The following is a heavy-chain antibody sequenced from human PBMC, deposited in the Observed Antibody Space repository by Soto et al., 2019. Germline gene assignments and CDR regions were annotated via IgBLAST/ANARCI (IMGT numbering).Heavy chain of an antibody. CDR3: CVAYYYDTSGRFDVGPPQS. V-gene: IGHV3-33*03. CDR2: IWYDGSNK. CDR1: GFTFRTYG. D-gene: IGHD3-22*01. J-gene: IGHJ5*02. Sequence: QVQLVESGGGVVQPGRSLRLSCAASGFTFRTYGMYWVRQAPGKGLEWVAIIWYDGSNKYYADAVKGRFTVSRDNSNNTLFLQMDYVTAADTAVYFCCVAYYYDTSGRFDVGPPQSWGQGTLVTVS.